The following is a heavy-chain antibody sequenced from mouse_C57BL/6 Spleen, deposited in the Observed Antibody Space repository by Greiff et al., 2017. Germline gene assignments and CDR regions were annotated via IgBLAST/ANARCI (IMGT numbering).Heavy chain of an antibody. CDR3: ARGGRYFDV. CDR2: IDPSDSET. J-gene: IGHJ1*03. V-gene: IGHV1-52*01. CDR1: GYTFTSYW. Sequence: VKLQQPGAELVRPGSSVKLSCKASGYTFTSYWMHWVKQRPIQGLEWIGNIDPSDSETQYNQKFKDKATLTVDKSSSTAYMQLRSLTSEDSAVYYCARGGRYFDVWGTGTTVTVSS. D-gene: IGHD3-3*01.